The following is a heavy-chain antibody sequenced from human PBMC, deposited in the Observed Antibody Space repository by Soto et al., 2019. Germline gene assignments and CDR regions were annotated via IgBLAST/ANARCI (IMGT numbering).Heavy chain of an antibody. CDR2: INPKNGDT. Sequence: ASVKVSCKASGYTFIGYYIHWVRQAPGQGLEWMGWINPKNGDTNYAQKFQGWVTMTKDTSISTAYMELSRLTSDDTAVYYCARERSSAGAARPAYYYYGMDVWGQGTTVTLSS. J-gene: IGHJ6*02. CDR3: ARERSSAGAARPAYYYYGMDV. V-gene: IGHV1-2*04. CDR1: GYTFIGYY. D-gene: IGHD6-6*01.